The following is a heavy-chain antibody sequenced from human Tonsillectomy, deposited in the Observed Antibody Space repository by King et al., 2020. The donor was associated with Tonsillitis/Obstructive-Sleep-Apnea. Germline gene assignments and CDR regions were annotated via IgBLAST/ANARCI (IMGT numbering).Heavy chain of an antibody. D-gene: IGHD5/OR15-5a*01. CDR1: GGTFSSYA. CDR3: ARGGGVYNWFDP. V-gene: IGHV1-69*10. Sequence: QLVQSGTEVKKPGSSVKVSCKASGGTFSSYAINWVRQAPGQGLEWMGEIIPILGIANYAQKFQGRVTITADKSTSTAYMVLSSLTSEDTAVYYCARGGGVYNWFDPWGQGTLVTVSS. J-gene: IGHJ5*02. CDR2: IIPILGIA.